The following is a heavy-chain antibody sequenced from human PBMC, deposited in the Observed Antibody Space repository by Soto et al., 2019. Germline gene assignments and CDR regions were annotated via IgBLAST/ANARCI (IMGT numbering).Heavy chain of an antibody. D-gene: IGHD4-4*01. CDR1: GYTFTSYY. V-gene: IGHV1-46*01. J-gene: IGHJ6*02. CDR3: ARDMTIVTPAYYYYGMDV. CDR2: INPSGGST. Sequence: ASVKVSCKASGYTFTSYYMHWVRQAPGQGLEWMGIINPSGGSTSYAQKIQGRVTMTRNTSTSTVYIELSSLRSENTAVYYCARDMTIVTPAYYYYGMDVWGQGTTVTVSS.